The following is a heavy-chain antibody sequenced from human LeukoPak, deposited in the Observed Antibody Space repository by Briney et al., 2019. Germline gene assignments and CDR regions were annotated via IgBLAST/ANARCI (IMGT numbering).Heavy chain of an antibody. V-gene: IGHV7-4-1*02. Sequence: ASVKVSCKVSGYTLTELSMHWVRQAPGKGLEWMGWINTNTGNPTYAQGFTGRFVFSLDTSVSTAYLQISSLKAEDTAVYYCARGGFIGGASTYYYYYYMDVWGQGTLVTVSS. J-gene: IGHJ6*03. D-gene: IGHD2-21*01. CDR2: INTNTGNP. CDR3: ARGGFIGGASTYYYYYYMDV. CDR1: GYTLTELS.